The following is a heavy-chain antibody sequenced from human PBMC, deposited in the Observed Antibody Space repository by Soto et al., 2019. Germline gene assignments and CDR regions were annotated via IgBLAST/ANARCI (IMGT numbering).Heavy chain of an antibody. V-gene: IGHV4-34*01. Sequence: PSETLSLTCAVYGGSFSGYYWSWIRQPPGKGLEWIGEINHGGSTNYNPSLRSRVTISVDTSKNQFSLKLSSVTAADTAVYYCARTPGRRVVPAAMGWFDPWGQGTLVTVSS. J-gene: IGHJ5*02. CDR1: GGSFSGYY. D-gene: IGHD2-2*01. CDR2: INHGGST. CDR3: ARTPGRRVVPAAMGWFDP.